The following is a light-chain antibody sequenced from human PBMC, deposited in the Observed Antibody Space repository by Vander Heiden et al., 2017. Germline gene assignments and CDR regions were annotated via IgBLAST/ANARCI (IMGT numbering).Light chain of an antibody. CDR3: QQCYSFPCT. J-gene: IGKJ2*02. Sequence: VTWMTHSPSSPSASTGERVTISCRISQGISSYLPWDQQKPGKAPELLVYAASTLQSGVPSRFSGSGSGTDFTLTISCLQSVDFASYYCQQCYSFPCTFGQGTKLDIK. V-gene: IGKV1D-8*01. CDR1: QGISSY. CDR2: AAS.